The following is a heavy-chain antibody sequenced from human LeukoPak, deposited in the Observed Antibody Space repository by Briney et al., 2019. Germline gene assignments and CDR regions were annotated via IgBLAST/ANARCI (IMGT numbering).Heavy chain of an antibody. J-gene: IGHJ4*02. CDR3: ARDGYSGSSLFDY. V-gene: IGHV4-59*11. D-gene: IGHD1-26*01. CDR2: IHYSGST. CDR1: GGSISSHF. Sequence: SETLSLTCTVSGGSISSHFWSWIRQPPGKGLEWIGYIHYSGSTNYNPSLKSRVTISVDTSKNQFSLRLSSVTAADTAVYYCARDGYSGSSLFDYWGQGTLVTVS.